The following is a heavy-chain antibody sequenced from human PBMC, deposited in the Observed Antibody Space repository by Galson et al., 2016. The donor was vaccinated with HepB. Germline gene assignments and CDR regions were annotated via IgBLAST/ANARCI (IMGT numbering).Heavy chain of an antibody. CDR3: ARDPLYCSGGSCIPYYFDY. CDR2: ISYDGGTK. V-gene: IGHV3-30-3*01. CDR1: QFTFSTYA. J-gene: IGHJ4*02. Sequence: SLRLSCAVSQFTFSTYAMNWVRQAPGKGLEWVAVISYDGGTKYYADSVKGRFTISRDNSKNTLYLQMNSLRPEDTAVYFCARDPLYCSGGSCIPYYFDYWGQGTPVTVSS. D-gene: IGHD2-15*01.